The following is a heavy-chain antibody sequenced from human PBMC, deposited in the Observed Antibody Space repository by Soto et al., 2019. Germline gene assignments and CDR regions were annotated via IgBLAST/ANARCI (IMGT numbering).Heavy chain of an antibody. D-gene: IGHD2-21*02. Sequence: QVQLVQSGAEEKKPGASVKVSCKASGYAFSSYAMHWVRQAPGQRLEWMGWINIGSGNTEYSQNFQDRITITRDTSASTVYMEQSGLRSEDTAVYYCARDGGDCGYRLAYYYYIGMDVWGQGTAVTVSS. J-gene: IGHJ6*02. V-gene: IGHV1-3*05. CDR1: GYAFSSYA. CDR2: INIGSGNT. CDR3: ARDGGDCGYRLAYYYYIGMDV.